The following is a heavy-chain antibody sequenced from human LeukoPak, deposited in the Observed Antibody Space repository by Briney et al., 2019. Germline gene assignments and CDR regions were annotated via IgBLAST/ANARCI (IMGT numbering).Heavy chain of an antibody. J-gene: IGHJ3*02. CDR2: INPNSGGT. Sequence: ASVKVSCKASGYTFTGYYMHWVLQAPGQGLEWMGRINPNSGGTNYAQKFQGRVTMTRDTSISTAYMELSRLRSDDTAVYYCAREAMIVVGAFDIWGQGTMVTVSS. CDR1: GYTFTGYY. V-gene: IGHV1-2*06. CDR3: AREAMIVVGAFDI. D-gene: IGHD3-22*01.